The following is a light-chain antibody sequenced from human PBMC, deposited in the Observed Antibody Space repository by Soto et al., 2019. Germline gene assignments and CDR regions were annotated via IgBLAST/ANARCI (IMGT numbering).Light chain of an antibody. V-gene: IGLV3-21*04. CDR3: QVWDISSVHPVV. Sequence: SYELTQPPSVSVAPGKTARITCGGTNIGSNSVHWYQQKPRQAPVLVIYYNSDRPSGIPARISGSNSGNTATLTISGVEAGDEADYYCQVWDISSVHPVVFGGGTKVTVL. CDR2: YNS. CDR1: NIGSNS. J-gene: IGLJ2*01.